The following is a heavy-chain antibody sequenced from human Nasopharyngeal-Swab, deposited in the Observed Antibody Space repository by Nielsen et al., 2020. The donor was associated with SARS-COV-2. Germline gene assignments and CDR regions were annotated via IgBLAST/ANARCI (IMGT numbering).Heavy chain of an antibody. V-gene: IGHV1-2*02. D-gene: IGHD1-26*01. CDR2: INPNSGGT. Sequence: ASVKVSCKTSGYTFTSDDINWVRQATGQGLEWMGWINPNSGGTNYAQKFQGRVTMTRDTSISTAYMELSRLRSDDTAVYYCARDSPYGGATPHYYYYGMDVWGQGTTVTVSS. CDR3: ARDSPYGGATPHYYYYGMDV. J-gene: IGHJ6*02. CDR1: GYTFTSDD.